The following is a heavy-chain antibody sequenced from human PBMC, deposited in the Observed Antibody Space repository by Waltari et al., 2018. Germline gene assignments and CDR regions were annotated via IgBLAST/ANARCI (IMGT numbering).Heavy chain of an antibody. Sequence: QVQLQESGPGLVKPSQTLSLTCTVSGGSISSGSYYWRWIRQPAGKGLEWIGYIYTSGSTNYNPSLKSRVTISVDTSKNQFSLKLSSVTAADTAVYYCARGGITMVQGVIARFDYWGQGTLVTVSS. J-gene: IGHJ4*02. CDR3: ARGGITMVQGVIARFDY. V-gene: IGHV4-61*09. CDR2: IYTSGST. D-gene: IGHD3-10*01. CDR1: GGSISSGSYY.